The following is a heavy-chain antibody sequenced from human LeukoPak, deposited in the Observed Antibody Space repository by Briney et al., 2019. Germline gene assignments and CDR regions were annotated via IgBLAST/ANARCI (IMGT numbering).Heavy chain of an antibody. CDR3: ARGARTPSGYGSRTAGRANWFDP. V-gene: IGHV4-59*01. CDR1: GGSISGSY. J-gene: IGHJ5*02. D-gene: IGHD5-12*01. CDR2: IYYGGST. Sequence: SETLSLTCTVSGGSISGSYWSWLRQPPGKGLEWIGYIYYGGSTNYNASLKNRVTISVDASKNQVSLQLNSLTAADTALYYCARGARTPSGYGSRTAGRANWFDPWGQGTLVTVSS.